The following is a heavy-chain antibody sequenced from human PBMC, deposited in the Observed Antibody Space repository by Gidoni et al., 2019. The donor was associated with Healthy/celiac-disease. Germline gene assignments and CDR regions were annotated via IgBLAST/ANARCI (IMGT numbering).Heavy chain of an antibody. V-gene: IGHV3-23*01. CDR3: ARCYGGNDNWFDP. J-gene: IGHJ5*02. D-gene: IGHD4-17*01. CDR1: GFPFSSYA. Sequence: ELPMLESGGGLVQPGGSLRLSCAASGFPFSSYAMSWVLLAPGKGLGWLSAISGRGGSTYYAESVEGRFTISRDTSKNTLYLQMNSLRAEDTAVYYGARCYGGNDNWFDPWGQGTLVTVSS. CDR2: ISGRGGST.